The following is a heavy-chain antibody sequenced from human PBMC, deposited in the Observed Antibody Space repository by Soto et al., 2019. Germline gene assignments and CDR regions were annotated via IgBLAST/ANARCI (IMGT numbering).Heavy chain of an antibody. D-gene: IGHD2-8*02. Sequence: SETLSLTCTVSGGSISSGGYYWSWIRQHPGKGLEWIGYIYYSGSTHYNPSLKSRVTISVDTSKNQFSLKLSSVTAADTAVYYCARARWRIRYHAGGSSWFDPWGQGTLVTVSS. CDR2: IYYSGST. J-gene: IGHJ5*02. CDR1: GGSISSGGYY. V-gene: IGHV4-31*03. CDR3: ARARWRIRYHAGGSSWFDP.